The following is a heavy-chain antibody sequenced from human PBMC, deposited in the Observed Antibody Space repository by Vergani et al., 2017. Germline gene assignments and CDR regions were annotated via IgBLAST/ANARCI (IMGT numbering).Heavy chain of an antibody. CDR1: GGSISSGDYY. D-gene: IGHD2/OR15-2a*01. Sequence: QVQLQESGPGLVKPSQTLSLTCTVSGGSISSGDYYWSWIRQPPRKGLEWMGIIYPGDSDTRYSPSFQGQVTISADKSISTAYLQWSSLKASDTAMYYCASPRAPDYLPSVDAFDIWGQGTMVTVSS. CDR3: ASPRAPDYLPSVDAFDI. V-gene: IGHV4-30-4*08. CDR2: IYPGDSDT. J-gene: IGHJ3*02.